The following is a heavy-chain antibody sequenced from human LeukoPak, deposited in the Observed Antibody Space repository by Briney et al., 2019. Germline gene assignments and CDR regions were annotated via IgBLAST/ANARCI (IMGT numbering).Heavy chain of an antibody. CDR1: GFTFSNYA. D-gene: IGHD3-9*01. V-gene: IGHV3-23*01. Sequence: GGSLRLSCVASGFTFSNYAMSWVRQAPGKGLEWVSAITGSGTNRYYADSLKGRFTTSRDNSKNTVFLQMNSLRHEDTAIYYCVIWGDYDVLTGYYVPDYWGQGTLVTIAS. CDR3: VIWGDYDVLTGYYVPDY. CDR2: ITGSGTNR. J-gene: IGHJ4*02.